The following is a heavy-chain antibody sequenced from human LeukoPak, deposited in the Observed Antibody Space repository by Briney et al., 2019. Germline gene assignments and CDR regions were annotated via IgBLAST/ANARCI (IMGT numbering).Heavy chain of an antibody. D-gene: IGHD5-18*01. CDR2: IYHSGST. J-gene: IGHJ6*03. CDR3: ARVLSYVDTGYYYYMDV. V-gene: IGHV4-30-2*01. Sequence: KASETLSLTCTVSGGSISSGGYYWSWIRQPPGKGLEWIGYIYHSGSTYYNPSLKSRVTISVDRSKNQFSLKLSSVTAADTAVYYCARVLSYVDTGYYYYMDVWGKGTTVTVSS. CDR1: GGSISSGGYY.